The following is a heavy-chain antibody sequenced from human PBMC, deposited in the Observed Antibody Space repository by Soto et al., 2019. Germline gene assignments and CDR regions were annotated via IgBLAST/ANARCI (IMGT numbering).Heavy chain of an antibody. D-gene: IGHD6-19*01. CDR2: IYWNDDK. Sequence: QITLKESGPTLVRPTQTLTLTCTFSGFSLSTSGLGVGWIRQPPGKALEWLALIYWNDDKRYSPSLKARLTITKETSKNQVGLTMTNMDPVDTATYYCAHRPSGWYLFDYWGQGTLVTVSS. V-gene: IGHV2-5*01. J-gene: IGHJ4*02. CDR3: AHRPSGWYLFDY. CDR1: GFSLSTSGLG.